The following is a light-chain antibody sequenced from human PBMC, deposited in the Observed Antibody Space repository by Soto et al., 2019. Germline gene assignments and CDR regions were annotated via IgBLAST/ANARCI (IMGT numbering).Light chain of an antibody. Sequence: DIQMTQSPSTLSGSVGDRVTITCRASQTISSWLAWYQQKPGKAPKLLIYKASTLKSGVPSRFSGSGSGTEFTLTISSLQPDDFAPSYCQHYNSYSAALGHGTKVEL. CDR3: QHYNSYSAA. J-gene: IGKJ1*01. CDR1: QTISSW. V-gene: IGKV1-5*03. CDR2: KAS.